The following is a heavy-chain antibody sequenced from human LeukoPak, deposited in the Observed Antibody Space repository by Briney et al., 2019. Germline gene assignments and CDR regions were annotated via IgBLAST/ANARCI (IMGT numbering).Heavy chain of an antibody. D-gene: IGHD5-18*01. J-gene: IGHJ4*02. CDR2: IHHSGST. CDR3: AREYGYSYGYGDY. Sequence: PSETLSLTCAVSGYSISSGYFWGWIRPPPGKGLEWIGSIHHSGSTYYNPSLKRRVTISVETSKNQFSLKLSSVTAAHTAVYYCAREYGYSYGYGDYWGQGTLLTVSS. CDR1: GYSISSGYF. V-gene: IGHV4-38-2*02.